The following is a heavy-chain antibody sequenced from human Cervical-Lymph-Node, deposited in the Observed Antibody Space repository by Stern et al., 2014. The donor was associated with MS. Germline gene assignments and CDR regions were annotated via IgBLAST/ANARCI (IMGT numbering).Heavy chain of an antibody. CDR3: ARSITVTPLEF. CDR2: LNPSSGGT. D-gene: IGHD4-17*01. J-gene: IGHJ4*02. CDR1: GYIFTAYY. V-gene: IGHV1-2*06. Sequence: VQLVESEAEVKKPGASVKVSCKASGYIFTAYYIHWVRQAPGKGLAWMGRLNPSSGGTDLAQTFQGRVTMTRDTSISTAYMELTRLTSGDTAVYYCARSITVTPLEFWGQGTLVAVSS.